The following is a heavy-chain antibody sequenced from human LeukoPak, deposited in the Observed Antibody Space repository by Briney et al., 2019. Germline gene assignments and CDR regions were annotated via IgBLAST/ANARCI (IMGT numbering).Heavy chain of an antibody. Sequence: ASVKVSCKASGHTFTSYAMHWVRQAPGQRLEWMGWINAGNGNTKYSQKFQGRVTITRDTSASTAYMELSSLRSEDTAVYYCARRGYYGSGSYFDYFDYWGQGTLVTVSS. V-gene: IGHV1-3*01. J-gene: IGHJ4*02. CDR3: ARRGYYGSGSYFDYFDY. CDR1: GHTFTSYA. CDR2: INAGNGNT. D-gene: IGHD3-10*01.